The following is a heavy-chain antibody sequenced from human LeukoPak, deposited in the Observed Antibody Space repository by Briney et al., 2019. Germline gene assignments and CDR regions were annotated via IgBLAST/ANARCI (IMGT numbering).Heavy chain of an antibody. CDR3: ARAPQYDYFDY. CDR2: IKQDGSEK. CDR1: GYTFSGYA. Sequence: SCKASGYTFSGYAIHWVRQAPGKGLEWVANIKQDGSEKYYVDSVKGRFTISRDNAKNSLYLQMNSLRAEDTAVYYCARAPQYDYFDYWGQGTLVTVSS. J-gene: IGHJ4*02. V-gene: IGHV3-7*03.